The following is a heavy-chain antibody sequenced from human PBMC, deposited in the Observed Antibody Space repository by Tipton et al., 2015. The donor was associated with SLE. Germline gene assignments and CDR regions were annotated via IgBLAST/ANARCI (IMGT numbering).Heavy chain of an antibody. Sequence: TLSLTCTVSGDFISTSNYYWGWIRQPPGKVLEWIGSINHGGVTHYNPSLKGRVTMSVDTSKNQLSLKLTSVTAADTTVYYCARYTWDDIHYWGQGTLLTVSS. J-gene: IGHJ4*02. CDR2: INHGGVT. V-gene: IGHV4-39*07. D-gene: IGHD1-20*01. CDR1: GDFISTSNYY. CDR3: ARYTWDDIHY.